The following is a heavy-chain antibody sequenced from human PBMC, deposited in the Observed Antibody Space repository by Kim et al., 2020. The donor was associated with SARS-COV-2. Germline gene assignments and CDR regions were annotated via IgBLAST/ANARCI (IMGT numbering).Heavy chain of an antibody. Sequence: SETLSLTRTVSGGSISSSSYYWGWIRQPPGKGLEWIGSIYYSGSTYYNPSLKSRVTISVDTSKNQFSLKLSSVTAADTAVYYCARHSRVVITEIDIWGQGTMVTVSS. J-gene: IGHJ3*02. CDR2: IYYSGST. CDR1: GGSISSSSYY. V-gene: IGHV4-39*01. D-gene: IGHD3-22*01. CDR3: ARHSRVVITEIDI.